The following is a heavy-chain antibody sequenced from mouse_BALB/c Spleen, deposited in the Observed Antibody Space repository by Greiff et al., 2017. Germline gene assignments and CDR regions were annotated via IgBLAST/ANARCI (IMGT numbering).Heavy chain of an antibody. CDR2: INPYYGST. CDR3: ARQGYDYDGFAY. CDR1: GYSFTDYI. J-gene: IGHJ3*01. V-gene: IGHV1-39*01. Sequence: VQLQQTGPELVKPGASVKISCKASGYSFTDYIMLWVKQSHGKSLEWIGNINPYYGSTSYNLKFKGKATLTVDKSSSTAYMQLNSLTSEDSAVYYCARQGYDYDGFAYWGQGTLVTVSA. D-gene: IGHD2-4*01.